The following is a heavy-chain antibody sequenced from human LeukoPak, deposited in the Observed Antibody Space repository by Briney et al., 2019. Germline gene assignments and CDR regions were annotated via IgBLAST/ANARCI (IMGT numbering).Heavy chain of an antibody. CDR2: ISAYNCNT. D-gene: IGHD6-19*01. CDR1: GYTFTSYG. J-gene: IGHJ5*02. V-gene: IGHV1-18*01. Sequence: ASVKVSCKASGYTFTSYGISWVRQAPGQGLEGMGWISAYNCNTNYAQKLQGRVTMPTDTSTSTAYMELRSLRSDDTAVYYCARMDGAGTAWFDPWGQGTLVTVSS. CDR3: ARMDGAGTAWFDP.